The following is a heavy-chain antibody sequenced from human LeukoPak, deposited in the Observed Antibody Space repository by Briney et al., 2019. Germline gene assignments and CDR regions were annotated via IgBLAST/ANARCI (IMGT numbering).Heavy chain of an antibody. Sequence: PGGSLRLSCVVSGFTFSNFFMSWVRQAPGKGLEWVANIKEDGSLTHHMDSVKGRFTISRDNARNSLYLQMNSLRADDTAVYYCARDPDFAALDSWGRGIVVTVSS. CDR3: ARDPDFAALDS. V-gene: IGHV3-7*01. J-gene: IGHJ4*02. CDR1: GFTFSNFF. CDR2: IKEDGSLT. D-gene: IGHD1-14*01.